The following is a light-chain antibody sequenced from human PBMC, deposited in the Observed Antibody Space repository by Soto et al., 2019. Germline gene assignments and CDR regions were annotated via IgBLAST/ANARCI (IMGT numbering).Light chain of an antibody. J-gene: IGKJ4*01. CDR1: QDISNW. CDR3: QQSKTFPLT. Sequence: DIQMTQSPSSVSASVGDRVTITCRASQDISNWLTWYQQKPGKAPKVLIYIASRLQSGVPSRFRGRASGTDFSLTISNLQPEDFATYFCQQSKTFPLTFGGGTKVEIK. CDR2: IAS. V-gene: IGKV1-12*01.